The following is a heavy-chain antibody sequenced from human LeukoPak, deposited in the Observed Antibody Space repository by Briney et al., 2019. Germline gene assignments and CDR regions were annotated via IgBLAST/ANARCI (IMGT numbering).Heavy chain of an antibody. Sequence: SQTLSLTCTVSGGSISSGSYYWRWIRQPAGKGLEWIERSYTSGSINYNPSLKSRVTISVDTSKNQFSLKLSSVTAADTAVYYCARGIVLMVYAPDYMDVWGKGTTVTVSS. V-gene: IGHV4-61*02. D-gene: IGHD2-8*01. CDR1: GGSISSGSYY. CDR3: ARGIVLMVYAPDYMDV. CDR2: SYTSGSI. J-gene: IGHJ6*03.